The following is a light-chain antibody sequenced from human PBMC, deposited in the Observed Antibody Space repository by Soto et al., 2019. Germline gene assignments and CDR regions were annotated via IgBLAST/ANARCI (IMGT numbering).Light chain of an antibody. CDR2: TAS. CDR1: QDIGSW. CDR3: QQAISFPLT. Sequence: DIQVTQSPASVSASVGDRVTITCRACQDIGSWLSWYQHKPGKAPKLLISTASSLQNGVPSRFSGRGSGTEFTLTISSLQPEDFASYYCQQAISFPLTFGGVTKVYIK. J-gene: IGKJ4*01. V-gene: IGKV1D-12*01.